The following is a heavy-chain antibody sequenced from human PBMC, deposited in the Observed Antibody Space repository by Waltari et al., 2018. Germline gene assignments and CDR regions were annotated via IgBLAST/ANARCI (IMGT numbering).Heavy chain of an antibody. CDR3: ARTAIGQLVEALDF. D-gene: IGHD6-6*01. J-gene: IGHJ4*01. CDR2: SGAYNDNT. Sequence: QVQLVQSGAEAKRPGPSVQVSCKTSGYTFNRPSIALVRQPPGQGPELMGWSGAYNDNTNDALKLQGKITTTTDTSTSTSYMELRRVGYYDAAGCDCARTAIGQLVEALDFWGQGTLVTVSS. V-gene: IGHV1-18*01. CDR1: GYTFNRPS.